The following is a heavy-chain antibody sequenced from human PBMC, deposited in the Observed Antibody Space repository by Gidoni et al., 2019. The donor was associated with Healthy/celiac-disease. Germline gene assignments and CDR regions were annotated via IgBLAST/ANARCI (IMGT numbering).Heavy chain of an antibody. Sequence: QVQLVQSGAEVKKPGSSVKVSCKASGGTFSRYAISWVRQAPGQGLEWMGGIIPIFGTANYAQKFQGRVTITADESTSTAYMELSSLRSEDTAVYYCAREARVVVPAGYYYYYMDVWGKGTTVTVSS. J-gene: IGHJ6*03. CDR1: GGTFSRYA. CDR3: AREARVVVPAGYYYYYMDV. CDR2: IIPIFGTA. D-gene: IGHD2-2*01. V-gene: IGHV1-69*01.